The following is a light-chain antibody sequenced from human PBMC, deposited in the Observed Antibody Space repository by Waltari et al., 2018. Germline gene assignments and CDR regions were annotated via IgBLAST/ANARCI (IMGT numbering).Light chain of an antibody. Sequence: DIQMTQSPSTLSASVGDRVTITCRASQSISSWLAWYQQKPGKAPKLLSYDASSLESGVPSRFSGSGSGTEFTLTSSSLQPDDFATYYCQQYNSYSPYTFGQGTKLEIK. CDR3: QQYNSYSPYT. CDR2: DAS. V-gene: IGKV1-5*01. J-gene: IGKJ2*01. CDR1: QSISSW.